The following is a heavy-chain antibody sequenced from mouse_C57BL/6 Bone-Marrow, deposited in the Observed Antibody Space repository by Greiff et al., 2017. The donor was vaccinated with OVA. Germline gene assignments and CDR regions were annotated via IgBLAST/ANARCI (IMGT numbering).Heavy chain of an antibody. CDR1: GYTFTSYW. V-gene: IGHV1-69*01. CDR2: IDPSDSYT. CDR3: ARSRFSWFAY. Sequence: QVQLQQSGAELVMPGASVKLSCKASGYTFTSYWMHWVKQRPGQGLEWIGEIDPSDSYTNYNQKFKGKSTLTVDKSSSTAYMQLSSLTSEDSAVYYCARSRFSWFAYWGQGTLVTVSA. J-gene: IGHJ3*01.